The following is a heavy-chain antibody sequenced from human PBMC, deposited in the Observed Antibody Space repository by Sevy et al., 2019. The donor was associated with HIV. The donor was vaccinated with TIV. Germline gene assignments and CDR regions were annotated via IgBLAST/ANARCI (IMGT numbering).Heavy chain of an antibody. CDR2: VYHTGST. CDR3: ARAPPVRSGDDSLNWFDP. V-gene: IGHV4-59*01. CDR1: GGSISVYY. J-gene: IGHJ5*02. D-gene: IGHD5-12*01. Sequence: SETLSLTCTVSGGSISVYYWSWIRQPPGKELEYIGYVYHTGSTNYNPSLKSRVTISVDTSNNRFSLKRTSVTAADTAVYYCARAPPVRSGDDSLNWFDPWGQGTLVTVSS.